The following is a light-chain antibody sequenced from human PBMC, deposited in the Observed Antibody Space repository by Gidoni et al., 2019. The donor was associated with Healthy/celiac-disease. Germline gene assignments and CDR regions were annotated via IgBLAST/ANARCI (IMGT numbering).Light chain of an antibody. CDR3: QKYIGT. Sequence: DIQMTQSPSSLSASVGDRVTITCRASQGISNYLAWYQQKPGKVPKLLIYAASTLQSGVPSRFRGSGSGTDFTLTISSLQPEDVATYYCQKYIGTFXXXTKVEIK. J-gene: IGKJ1*01. CDR1: QGISNY. V-gene: IGKV1-27*01. CDR2: AAS.